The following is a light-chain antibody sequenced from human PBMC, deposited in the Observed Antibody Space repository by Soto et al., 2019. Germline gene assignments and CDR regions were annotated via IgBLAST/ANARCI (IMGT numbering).Light chain of an antibody. V-gene: IGKV3-20*01. J-gene: IGKJ2*01. CDR3: QQYYISQNT. Sequence: ETVMPQSPGTLSLSPVERATLSCRSSQSVSSGYLAWYQQKHGQAPRLLIFGASNRATGITDRFTGSGSGTDFTLTISRLEPEDFAVYYCQQYYISQNTFGQGTKLEIK. CDR2: GAS. CDR1: QSVSSGY.